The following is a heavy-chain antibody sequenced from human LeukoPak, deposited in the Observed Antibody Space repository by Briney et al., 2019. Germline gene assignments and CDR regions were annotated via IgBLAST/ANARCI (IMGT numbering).Heavy chain of an antibody. CDR1: GGTLSNYA. D-gene: IGHD6-13*01. J-gene: IGHJ5*02. CDR3: ARVLAAAGRKPLINNWFDP. Sequence: SVKVSCKASGGTLSNYAIRWVRQAPGQGLEWMGRIIPILGIGNYAQKFQGRVTITADKSTSTAYIELSSLRSEDTAVYYCARVLAAAGRKPLINNWFDPWGQGTLVTVSS. V-gene: IGHV1-69*04. CDR2: IIPILGIG.